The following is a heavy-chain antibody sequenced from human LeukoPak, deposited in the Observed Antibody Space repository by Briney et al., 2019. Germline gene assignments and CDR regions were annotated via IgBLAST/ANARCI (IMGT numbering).Heavy chain of an antibody. CDR3: ARGYCSGGSCYPRPYYYYYYGMDV. CDR2: IYYSGST. Sequence: PSETLSLTCAVSGGSISSYYWSWIRQPPGKGLEWIGYIYYSGSTNYNPSLKSRVTISVDTSKNQFSLKLSSVTAADTAVYYCARGYCSGGSCYPRPYYYYYYGMDVWGQGTTVTVSS. V-gene: IGHV4-59*08. CDR1: GGSISSYY. J-gene: IGHJ6*02. D-gene: IGHD2-15*01.